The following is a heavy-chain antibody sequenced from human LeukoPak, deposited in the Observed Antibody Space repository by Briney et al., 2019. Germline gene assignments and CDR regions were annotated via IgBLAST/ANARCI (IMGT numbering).Heavy chain of an antibody. Sequence: ASVKVSCKASVYTFTGYYMHWVRQAPGQGLEWMGWINPNSGVTNYAQKFQGRVTMTRDTSISTAYMELSRLRSDDTAVYYCARGDRYGSDYWGQGSLVTVSS. D-gene: IGHD5-18*01. V-gene: IGHV1-2*02. CDR1: VYTFTGYY. CDR3: ARGDRYGSDY. J-gene: IGHJ4*02. CDR2: INPNSGVT.